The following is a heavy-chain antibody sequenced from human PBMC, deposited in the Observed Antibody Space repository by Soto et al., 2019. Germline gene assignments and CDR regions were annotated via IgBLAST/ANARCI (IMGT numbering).Heavy chain of an antibody. V-gene: IGHV1-18*01. CDR2: ISGYNGDT. CDR3: ARRITFGGVIINYYYYGMDV. Sequence: GASVKVSCKASGYTFTRYGISWVRQAPGQGLEWMGWISGYNGDTNYAQKVQGRVTMTTDTSTSTAYMELRSLRSDDTAVYYCARRITFGGVIINYYYYGMDVWGQGTTVTVSS. D-gene: IGHD3-16*02. J-gene: IGHJ6*02. CDR1: GYTFTRYG.